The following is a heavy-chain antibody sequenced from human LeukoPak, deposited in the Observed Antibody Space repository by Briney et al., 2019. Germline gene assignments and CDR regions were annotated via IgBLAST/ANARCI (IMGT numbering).Heavy chain of an antibody. CDR3: ARGGRYYGSGSLWEVGDRGWFDP. V-gene: IGHV1-2*04. CDR1: GYTFTGYY. D-gene: IGHD3-10*01. CDR2: INPNSGGT. J-gene: IGHJ5*02. Sequence: GASVKVSCKASGYTFTGYYMHWVRQAPGQGLEWMGWINPNSGGTNYAQKFQGWVTMTRDTSISTAYMELSRLRSDDTAVYYCARGGRYYGSGSLWEVGDRGWFDPWGQGTLVTVSS.